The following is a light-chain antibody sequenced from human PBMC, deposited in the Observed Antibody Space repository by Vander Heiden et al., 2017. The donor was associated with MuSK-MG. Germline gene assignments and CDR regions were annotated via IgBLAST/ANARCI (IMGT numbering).Light chain of an antibody. Sequence: NFMLTQPHSESESPWQTVIISCTDSSGSIASNYRQWYQKRPGSAPNTVIYEDNQRPSGVPDRFSGSIDSSSNAASLTIAGLKTEDEADYYCQSYDSSNWVFGGGTKLTVL. J-gene: IGLJ2*01. V-gene: IGLV6-57*02. CDR3: QSYDSSNWV. CDR1: SGSIASNY. CDR2: EDN.